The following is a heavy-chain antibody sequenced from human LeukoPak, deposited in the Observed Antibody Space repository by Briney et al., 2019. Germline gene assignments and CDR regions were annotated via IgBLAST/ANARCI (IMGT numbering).Heavy chain of an antibody. J-gene: IGHJ4*02. CDR3: TRRGHYDSSTYSYFDY. CDR1: GFTFSGSS. V-gene: IGHV3-73*01. CDR2: IRSKANSYAT. Sequence: GGSLRLXCAASGFTFSGSSMHWVRQASGKGLEWVGRIRSKANSYATAYAASVKGRFIISRDDSKNTAYLQMNSLKIEDTAVYYCTRRGHYDSSTYSYFDYWGQGTLVTVSS. D-gene: IGHD3-22*01.